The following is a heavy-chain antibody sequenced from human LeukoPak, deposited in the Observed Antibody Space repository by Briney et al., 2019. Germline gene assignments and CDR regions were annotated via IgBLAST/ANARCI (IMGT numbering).Heavy chain of an antibody. D-gene: IGHD3-10*01. CDR1: GGSISSYH. J-gene: IGHJ6*02. CDR3: ARHGDGSGGYYYYGMDV. V-gene: IGHV4-59*08. CDR2: IHDTGST. Sequence: SETLSLTCTVSGGSISSYHWSWIRQPPGKGLEWIGYIHDTGSTIYNPSLKSRVTISVDTSKNQFSLKLTSVTAADTAVYYCARHGDGSGGYYYYGMDVWGQGTTVTVSS.